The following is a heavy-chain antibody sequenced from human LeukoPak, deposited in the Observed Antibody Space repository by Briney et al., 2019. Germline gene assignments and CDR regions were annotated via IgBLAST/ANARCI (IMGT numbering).Heavy chain of an antibody. Sequence: SETLSLTCTVSGGSLSSYYWSWIRQPPGKGLELNGYIYYSGRTNYNPSLKSRVTISVDPSKNQFSLKLSSVTAADTAVYYCAREARYYYYMDVWGKGTTVTVSS. D-gene: IGHD1-26*01. CDR2: IYYSGRT. CDR3: AREARYYYYMDV. CDR1: GGSLSSYY. J-gene: IGHJ6*03. V-gene: IGHV4-59*01.